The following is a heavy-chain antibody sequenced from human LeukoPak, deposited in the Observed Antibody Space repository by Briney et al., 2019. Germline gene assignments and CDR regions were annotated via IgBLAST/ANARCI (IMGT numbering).Heavy chain of an antibody. J-gene: IGHJ4*02. CDR2: ISSNGGST. Sequence: GSLRLSCSASGFTFSSNAMHWVRQAPGKGLEYVSAISSNGGSTYYADSVKGRFTISRDNSKNTLYLQMSSLRAEDTAVYYCVKALYYDFWSGYSIDYWGQGTLVTVSS. V-gene: IGHV3-64D*09. CDR1: GFTFSSNA. D-gene: IGHD3-3*01. CDR3: VKALYYDFWSGYSIDY.